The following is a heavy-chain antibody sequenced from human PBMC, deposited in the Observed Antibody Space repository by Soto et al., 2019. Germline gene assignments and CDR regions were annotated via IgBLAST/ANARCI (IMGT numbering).Heavy chain of an antibody. J-gene: IGHJ3*01. Sequence: ESGGGLVQPGGSLRLSCAASGFTFSDHYMDWVRQAPGEGLEWIGRIRNKANSYTTEYAASVKGRFVISRDDSEKSLYLQMNSLSNDDTAVYYCARAKGSSWTDQSSDRWGQGTMVTVSS. CDR1: GFTFSDHY. CDR3: ARAKGSSWTDQSSDR. V-gene: IGHV3-72*01. D-gene: IGHD6-13*01. CDR2: IRNKANSYTT.